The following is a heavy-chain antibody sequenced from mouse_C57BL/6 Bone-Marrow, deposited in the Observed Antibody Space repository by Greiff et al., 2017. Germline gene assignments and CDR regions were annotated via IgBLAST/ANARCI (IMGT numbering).Heavy chain of an antibody. CDR3: TTPAWFAY. Sequence: VHVKQSGAELVRPGASVKLSCTASGFNIKDDYMHWVKQRPEQGLEWIGWIDPENGDTEYASKFQGKATITADTSSNTAYLQLSSLTSEDTAVYYCTTPAWFAYWGQGTLVTVSA. CDR2: IDPENGDT. V-gene: IGHV14-4*01. CDR1: GFNIKDDY. J-gene: IGHJ3*01.